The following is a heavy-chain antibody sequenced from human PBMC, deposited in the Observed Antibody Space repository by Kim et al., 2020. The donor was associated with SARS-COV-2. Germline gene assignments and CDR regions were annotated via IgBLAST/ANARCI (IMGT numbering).Heavy chain of an antibody. Sequence: ADSAKGRLTSCRDNTKNSLYLQLNSLRAEDTAVYFCAKDGRIVGATTDFDKWGQGTLVTVSS. D-gene: IGHD1-26*01. CDR3: AKDGRIVGATTDFDK. J-gene: IGHJ4*02. V-gene: IGHV3-9*01.